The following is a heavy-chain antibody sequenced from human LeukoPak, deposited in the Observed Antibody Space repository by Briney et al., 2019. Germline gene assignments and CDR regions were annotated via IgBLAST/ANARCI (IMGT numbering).Heavy chain of an antibody. J-gene: IGHJ4*02. CDR2: INHSGST. Sequence: PSETLSLTCAVYGGSFSGYYWSWIRQPPGKGLEWIGEINHSGSTNYNPSLKSRVTISVDTSKNQFSLKLSSVTAADTAVYYCARGGPLEWFGELLSLDYWGQGTLVTVSS. D-gene: IGHD3-10*01. CDR1: GGSFSGYY. CDR3: ARGGPLEWFGELLSLDY. V-gene: IGHV4-34*01.